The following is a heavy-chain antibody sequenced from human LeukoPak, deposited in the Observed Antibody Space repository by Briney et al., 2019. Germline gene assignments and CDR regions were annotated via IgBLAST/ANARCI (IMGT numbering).Heavy chain of an antibody. V-gene: IGHV1-18*01. J-gene: IGHJ5*02. CDR3: ARVSTTRKTNNWFDP. CDR1: GYTFTSYG. CDR2: ISAYSGNT. D-gene: IGHD1-1*01. Sequence: GASVKVSCKASGYTFTSYGISWVRQAPGQGLEWMGWISAYSGNTNYAQKLQGRVTMTTDTSTSTAYMELRSLRSDDTAVYYCARVSTTRKTNNWFDPWGQGALVTVSS.